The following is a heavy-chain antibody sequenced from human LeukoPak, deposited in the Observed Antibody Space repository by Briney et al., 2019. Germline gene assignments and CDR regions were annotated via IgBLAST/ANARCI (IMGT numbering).Heavy chain of an antibody. V-gene: IGHV4-30-2*01. CDR1: GGSISSGGYS. J-gene: IGHJ4*02. CDR3: ARGRYGSGSYSTFDY. D-gene: IGHD3-10*01. Sequence: PSETLSLTCAVSGGSISSGGYSWSWIRQPPGKGLEWIGYIYHSGSTYYNPSLKSRVTISVDRSKNQFSLKLSSVTAADTAMYYCARGRYGSGSYSTFDYWGQGTLVTVSS. CDR2: IYHSGST.